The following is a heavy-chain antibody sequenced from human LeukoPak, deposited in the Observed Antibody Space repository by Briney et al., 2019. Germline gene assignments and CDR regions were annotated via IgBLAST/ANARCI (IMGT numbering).Heavy chain of an antibody. D-gene: IGHD4-11*01. CDR2: IYHTGST. Sequence: PSGTLSLTCAVSGGSISSGNWWKWVRQPPGKGLEWIGEIYHTGSTNYNPSLKSRVTISIDKSKNQFSLKLSSVTAADTAVYYCARVQATVARYYFDYWGQGTLVTVSS. J-gene: IGHJ4*02. CDR3: ARVQATVARYYFDY. V-gene: IGHV4-4*02. CDR1: GGSISSGNW.